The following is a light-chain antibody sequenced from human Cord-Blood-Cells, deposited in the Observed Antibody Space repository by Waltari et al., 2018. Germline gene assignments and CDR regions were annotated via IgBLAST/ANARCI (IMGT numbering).Light chain of an antibody. Sequence: EIVLTQSPGTLSLSPGERATLSCRASQSVSSSYLAWYQQKPGQAPRLHIYGASSRATGIPDRLSVSGSGTDFTLTISRLEPEDFAVYYCQQYGSSPFTFGPGTKVDIK. CDR3: QQYGSSPFT. CDR2: GAS. V-gene: IGKV3-20*01. CDR1: QSVSSSY. J-gene: IGKJ3*01.